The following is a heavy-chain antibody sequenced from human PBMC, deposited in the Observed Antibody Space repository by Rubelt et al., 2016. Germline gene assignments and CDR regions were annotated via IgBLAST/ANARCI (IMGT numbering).Heavy chain of an antibody. CDR3: AAANSDCGSVMCHKGYFDH. CDR1: GGSISSGGYY. V-gene: IGHV4-31*03. J-gene: IGHJ4*02. Sequence: QVQLQESGPGLVKPSQTLSLTCTVSGGSISSGGYYWSWIRQHPGKGLEWIGYTYYSGSTYYNPSLKSRVTISVDTSKNQFSLKLGSVNAADTAMDYGAAANSDCGSVMCHKGYFDHWGQGTQVSVSS. CDR2: TYYSGST. D-gene: IGHD2-21*01.